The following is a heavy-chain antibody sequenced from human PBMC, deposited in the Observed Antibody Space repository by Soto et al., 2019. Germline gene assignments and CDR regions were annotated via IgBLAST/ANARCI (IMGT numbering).Heavy chain of an antibody. Sequence: QLQLQESGPGLVKPSETLSLTCTVSGGSISSSSYYWGWIRQPPGKGLEWIGSIYYSGSTYYNPSLKCRVTISVDTSKNQFSLKLSSVTAADTAVYYCARRGSGSYHDYWGQGTLVTVSS. V-gene: IGHV4-39*01. CDR1: GGSISSSSYY. CDR2: IYYSGST. CDR3: ARRGSGSYHDY. D-gene: IGHD3-10*01. J-gene: IGHJ4*02.